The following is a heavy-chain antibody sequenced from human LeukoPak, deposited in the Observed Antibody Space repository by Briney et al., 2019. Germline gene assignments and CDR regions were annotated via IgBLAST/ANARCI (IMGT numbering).Heavy chain of an antibody. CDR3: ARTTEAHSWRKRYYDYYMDV. Sequence: SETLSLTCTVSGGSISSYYWSWIRQPAGKGLEWIGRIYTSGSTNYNPSLKSRVTMSVDTSKNQFSLKLSSVTAADTAVYYCARTTEAHSWRKRYYDYYMDVWGKGTTVTVSS. CDR2: IYTSGST. V-gene: IGHV4-4*07. CDR1: GGSISSYY. D-gene: IGHD6-13*01. J-gene: IGHJ6*03.